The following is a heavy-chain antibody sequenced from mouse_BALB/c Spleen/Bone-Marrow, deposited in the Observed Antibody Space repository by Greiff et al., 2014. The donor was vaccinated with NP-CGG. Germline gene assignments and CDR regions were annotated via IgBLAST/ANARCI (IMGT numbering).Heavy chain of an antibody. D-gene: IGHD4-1*01. V-gene: IGHV1-9*01. Sequence: VQLVESGAELMKPGASVKISCKATGYTFSSYWIEWVKQRPGHGLEWIGEILPGSGSTNYNEKFKGKATFTADTSSNIAYMQLSSLTSEDSAVYYCARDWDPFAYWGQGTLVTVSA. CDR1: GYTFSSYW. CDR3: ARDWDPFAY. J-gene: IGHJ3*01. CDR2: ILPGSGST.